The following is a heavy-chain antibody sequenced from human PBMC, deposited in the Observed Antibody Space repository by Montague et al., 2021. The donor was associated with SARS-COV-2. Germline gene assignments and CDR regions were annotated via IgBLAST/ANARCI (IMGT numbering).Heavy chain of an antibody. J-gene: IGHJ4*02. CDR3: ARVSLAAAATRSDY. Sequence: SETRSLTCTVSGGSVSSGGYYWSWIRQPPGKGLEWIGDIYYSGSTKYNPSVKSRVTISLDTSKNQFSLKLTSVTAADTAVYYCARVSLAAAATRSDYWGQGTLVTVPS. CDR1: GGSVSSGGYY. CDR2: IYYSGST. V-gene: IGHV4-61*08. D-gene: IGHD6-13*01.